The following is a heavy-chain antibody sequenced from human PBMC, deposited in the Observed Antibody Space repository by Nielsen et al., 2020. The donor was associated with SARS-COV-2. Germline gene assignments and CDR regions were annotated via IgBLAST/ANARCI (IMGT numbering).Heavy chain of an antibody. V-gene: IGHV3-23*01. CDR1: GFTFKNYA. Sequence: GEFLKISCAASGFTFKNYAMSWVRQAPGKGLEWVSAISGSGEKTYYTDAVKGRFTISRDNSKNTLYLQMNSLRAEDTAVYYCARDLRFGELPYDIWGQGTMVTVSS. CDR2: ISGSGEKT. J-gene: IGHJ3*02. D-gene: IGHD3-10*01. CDR3: ARDLRFGELPYDI.